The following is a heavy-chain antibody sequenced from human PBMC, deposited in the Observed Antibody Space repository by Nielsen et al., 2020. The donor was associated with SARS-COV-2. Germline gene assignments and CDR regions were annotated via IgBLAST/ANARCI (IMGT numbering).Heavy chain of an antibody. Sequence: ESLKISCTASGFIFSSYGMGWVRQASGKGLEWVSAISGSGGSTYYADSVKGRFTISRDKSKNTLYVLMNSLRAEDTAIYYCAKMSPPGIAVGTAEYFQHWGQGTLVTVSS. CDR1: GFIFSSYG. J-gene: IGHJ1*01. CDR3: AKMSPPGIAVGTAEYFQH. CDR2: ISGSGGST. V-gene: IGHV3-23*01. D-gene: IGHD6-19*01.